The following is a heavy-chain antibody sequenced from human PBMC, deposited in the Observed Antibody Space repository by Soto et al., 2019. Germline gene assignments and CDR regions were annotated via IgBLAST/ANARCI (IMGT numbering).Heavy chain of an antibody. Sequence: EVQLLESGGALVQPGGSLRLSCAASGFTFSTYAMTWVRQAPGKGLEWVASLTNTGDSTHYPDSVKGRFTISRDNSENTMYLQMSSLRAEDTAVYYCARGGPRDCYRDLDYWGQGTQVTVSS. CDR3: ARGGPRDCYRDLDY. D-gene: IGHD2-15*01. CDR1: GFTFSTYA. J-gene: IGHJ4*02. V-gene: IGHV3-23*01. CDR2: LTNTGDST.